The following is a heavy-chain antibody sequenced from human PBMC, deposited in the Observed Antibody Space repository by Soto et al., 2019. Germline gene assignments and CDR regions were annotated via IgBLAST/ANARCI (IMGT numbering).Heavy chain of an antibody. CDR2: ITWNNGSI. J-gene: IGHJ2*01. V-gene: IGHV3-9*01. Sequence: VYLVESGGGLVQPGRSLRLSCAASGFTFDDYAMHWVRQAPGKGLEWVSGITWNNGSIGYADSVKGRFTISRDNAKNSLYLQMKSLRAEDTAFYYCVKDKGGRQLRSWYFDLWGRGTLVTVSS. CDR1: GFTFDDYA. D-gene: IGHD6-13*01. CDR3: VKDKGGRQLRSWYFDL.